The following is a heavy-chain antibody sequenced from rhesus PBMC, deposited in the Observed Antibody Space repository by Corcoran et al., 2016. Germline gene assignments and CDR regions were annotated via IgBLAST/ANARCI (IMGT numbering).Heavy chain of an antibody. J-gene: IGHJ4*01. V-gene: IGHV4-169*01. D-gene: IGHD6-31*01. Sequence: QLQLQESGPGLVKPSEPLSVTCAVSGGSISSSYWSWIRQAPGKGLEWIGYIYGSGSSTNYNPSLKSRVTLSVDTSKNQLSLKLSSVTAADTAVYYCARGSGWYFDYWGQGVLVTVSS. CDR1: GGSISSSY. CDR3: ARGSGWYFDY. CDR2: IYGSGSST.